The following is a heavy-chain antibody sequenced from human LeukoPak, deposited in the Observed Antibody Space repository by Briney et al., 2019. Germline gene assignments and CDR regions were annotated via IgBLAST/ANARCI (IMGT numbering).Heavy chain of an antibody. CDR3: AKGRGSGSYYFFDY. D-gene: IGHD3-10*01. CDR1: GFTFSSYS. CDR2: ISGSGGST. Sequence: GESLRLSCAASGFTFSSYSISWVRQPPGKGLEWVSAISGSGGSTYYADSVKGRFTISRENSKNTLYLQMNSLRAEDTAVYYCAKGRGSGSYYFFDYWGQGTLVTVSS. J-gene: IGHJ4*02. V-gene: IGHV3-23*01.